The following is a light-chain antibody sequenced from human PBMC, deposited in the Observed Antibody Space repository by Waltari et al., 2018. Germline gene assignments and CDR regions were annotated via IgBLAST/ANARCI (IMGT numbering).Light chain of an antibody. CDR2: HNN. Sequence: QSVLTQPPSASGTPGQRVTISCSGSSSNIGSTTVNWYQQLPGTAPKLLFYHNNQRAAGVHDRVAASKSGTLASLAIRGLQSEDEADYYCATWDDSMNGVVFGGGTKLTVL. CDR1: SSNIGSTT. J-gene: IGLJ2*01. CDR3: ATWDDSMNGVV. V-gene: IGLV1-44*01.